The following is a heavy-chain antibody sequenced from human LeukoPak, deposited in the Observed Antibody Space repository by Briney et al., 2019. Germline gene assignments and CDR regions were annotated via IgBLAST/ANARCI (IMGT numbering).Heavy chain of an antibody. D-gene: IGHD3-22*01. V-gene: IGHV1-69*01. J-gene: IGHJ4*02. CDR3: ASWYDSSGYISRSYFDY. CDR1: GGTFSSYA. Sequence: VKVSCKASGGTFSSYAISWVRQAPGQGLEWMGGIIPILGTANYAQKFQGRVTITADESTSTAYMELSSLRSEDTAVYYCASWYDSSGYISRSYFDYWGQGTLVTVSS. CDR2: IIPILGTA.